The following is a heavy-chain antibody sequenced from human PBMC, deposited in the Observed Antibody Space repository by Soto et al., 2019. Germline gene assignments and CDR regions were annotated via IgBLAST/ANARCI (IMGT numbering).Heavy chain of an antibody. J-gene: IGHJ5*02. V-gene: IGHV3-23*01. CDR1: GFTFSSYA. D-gene: IGHD1-1*01. CDR2: ISGSGDST. CDR3: AKGQSNNWYWFDP. Sequence: GGSLRLSCTASGFTFSSYAMSWVRQAPGKGLEWVSAISGSGDSTYYADPVKGRFTISRDNSKSTLYLQMNSLRAEDTAVYYCAKGQSNNWYWFDPWGQGTLVTVSS.